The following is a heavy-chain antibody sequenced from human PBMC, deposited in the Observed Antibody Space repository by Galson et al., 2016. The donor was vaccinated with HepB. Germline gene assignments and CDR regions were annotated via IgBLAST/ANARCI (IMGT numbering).Heavy chain of an antibody. V-gene: IGHV3-21*01. CDR2: INSGSTYI. J-gene: IGHJ4*02. D-gene: IGHD1-1*01. CDR3: ARVSGDVERLGGLDY. CDR1: GFIFSSYT. Sequence: SLRLSCAASGFIFSSYTLDWVRQAPGKGLEWVSSINSGSTYIYYAGSVKGRFTISRDNAKNSLNLQMDSLRADDTAIYYCARVSGDVERLGGLDYWGQGTLVTVSS.